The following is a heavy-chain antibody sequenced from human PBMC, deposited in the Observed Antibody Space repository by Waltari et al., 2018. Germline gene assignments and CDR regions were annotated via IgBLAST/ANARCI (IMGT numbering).Heavy chain of an antibody. J-gene: IGHJ4*02. CDR1: GFTFSSYG. V-gene: IGHV3-33*01. Sequence: QVQLVESGGGVVQPGRSLRLSCAASGFTFSSYGMHWVRQAPGKGREWVAVIWYDGSNKYYADSVKGRFTISRDNSKNTLYLQMNSLRAEDTAVYYCARDSSGYYWIFDYWGQGTLVTVSS. CDR2: IWYDGSNK. CDR3: ARDSSGYYWIFDY. D-gene: IGHD3-22*01.